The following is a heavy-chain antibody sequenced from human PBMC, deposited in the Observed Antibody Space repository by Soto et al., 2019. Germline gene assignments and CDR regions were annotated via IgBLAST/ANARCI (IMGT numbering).Heavy chain of an antibody. CDR3: AREDGWAVDI. CDR2: IYGGGTT. V-gene: IGHV3-53*04. CDR1: GFTVSSSY. J-gene: IGHJ3*02. Sequence: EVQLVESGGGLVQPGGSLRLSCAASGFTVSSSYMSWVRQAPAKGLEWVSIIYGGGTTYYADSVKGRFTISRHNSKNPLFLQMNSLTVEDTAVYYCAREDGWAVDIWGQGTMVTVSS. D-gene: IGHD4-17*01.